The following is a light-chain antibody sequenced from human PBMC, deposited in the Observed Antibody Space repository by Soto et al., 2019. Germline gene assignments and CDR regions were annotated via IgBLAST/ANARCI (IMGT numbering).Light chain of an antibody. CDR3: QQYNNWPPGCT. Sequence: IVLTQSPGTLSLSPGERATLSCRASQSISSSYLAWYQQKPGQAPRLLIYGASNRATAIPDRFSGSGSGTDFTLTISRLEPEDFGVYYCQQYNNWPPGCTFGQGTKVDIK. V-gene: IGKV3-20*01. J-gene: IGKJ2*02. CDR1: QSISSSY. CDR2: GAS.